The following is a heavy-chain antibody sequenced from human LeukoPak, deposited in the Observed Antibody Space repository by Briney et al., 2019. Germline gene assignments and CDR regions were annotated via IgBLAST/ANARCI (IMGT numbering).Heavy chain of an antibody. V-gene: IGHV6-1*01. D-gene: IGHD5-12*01. CDR1: GDSVSSNTAG. Sequence: SQTLSLTCAISGDSVSSNTAGWHWTRQSPSRGLEWLGRTYYRSKWYHDYAISVRSRITISSDTSKNQFSLQLNSVTPEDTAVYYCARGGTYSGYDFVPWGQGTLVTVSS. J-gene: IGHJ5*02. CDR2: TYYRSKWYH. CDR3: ARGGTYSGYDFVP.